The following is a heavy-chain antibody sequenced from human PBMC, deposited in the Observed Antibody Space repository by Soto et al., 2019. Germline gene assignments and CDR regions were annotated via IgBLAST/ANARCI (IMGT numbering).Heavy chain of an antibody. J-gene: IGHJ5*02. V-gene: IGHV3-23*01. Sequence: GGSLRLSCAASGFTFSSYAMSWVRQAPGKGLEWVSAISGSGGSTYYADSVKGRFTISRDNSKNTLYLQMNSLRAGDTAVYYCAKAAGFGYYDSSGSLGWFGPWGQGTLVTVAS. CDR1: GFTFSSYA. D-gene: IGHD3-22*01. CDR3: AKAAGFGYYDSSGSLGWFGP. CDR2: ISGSGGST.